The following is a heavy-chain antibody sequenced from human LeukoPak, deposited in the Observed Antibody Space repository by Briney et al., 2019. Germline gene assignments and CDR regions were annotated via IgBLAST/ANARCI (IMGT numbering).Heavy chain of an antibody. V-gene: IGHV3-23*01. CDR1: GFIFSNYA. CDR3: AKTEIGYSSGWPFQH. Sequence: GGSLRLSCAASGFIFSNYAMSWVRQAPGKGLEWVSVISGSGGSTYYADSVKGRFTISRDNSKNTLYLQMNSLRAEDTAVYYCAKTEIGYSSGWPFQHWGQGTLVTVSS. D-gene: IGHD6-19*01. J-gene: IGHJ1*01. CDR2: ISGSGGST.